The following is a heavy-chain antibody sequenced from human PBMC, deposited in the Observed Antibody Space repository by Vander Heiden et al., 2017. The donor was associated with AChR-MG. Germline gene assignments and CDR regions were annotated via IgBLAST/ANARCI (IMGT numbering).Heavy chain of an antibody. CDR2: IRSKAHGGAA. J-gene: IGHJ4*02. CDR1: GFRFRDSW. D-gene: IGHD1-26*01. V-gene: IGHV3-15*01. CDR3: TRDLGM. Sequence: EVQLVESGGGLINPGGSLRLSCATSGFRFRDSWMAWVRQAPGRGLGWIGRIRSKAHGGAAVHAAPVKGRFTISRDDSKNTLYLQMDSLKTEDTALYYCTRDLGMWGQGILVTVSS.